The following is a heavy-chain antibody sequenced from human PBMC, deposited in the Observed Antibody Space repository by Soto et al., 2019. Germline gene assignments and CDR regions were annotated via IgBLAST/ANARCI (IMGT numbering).Heavy chain of an antibody. CDR3: AAGYYDSSGYYVGAFDI. CDR1: GFTFTSSA. D-gene: IGHD3-22*01. Sequence: RASVKVSCKASGFTFTSSAVQWVRQARGQRLEWIGWIVVGSGNTNYAQKFQERVTITRDMSTSTAYMELSSLRSEDTAVYYCAAGYYDSSGYYVGAFDIWGQGTMVTVSS. V-gene: IGHV1-58*01. J-gene: IGHJ3*02. CDR2: IVVGSGNT.